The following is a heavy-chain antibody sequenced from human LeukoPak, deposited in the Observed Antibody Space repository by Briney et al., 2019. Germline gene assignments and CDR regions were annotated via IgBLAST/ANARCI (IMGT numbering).Heavy chain of an antibody. CDR3: ARGGYSYGLVY. CDR2: ISSTGSTI. V-gene: IGHV3-11*01. CDR1: GFTFSDYH. D-gene: IGHD5-18*01. Sequence: PGGSLRLSCAATGFTFSDYHMNWIRQAPGKGLEWISFISSTGSTILYADSVKGRFTVSRDNAKNSLYLQMNSLRAEDTAVYFCARGGYSYGLVYWGDGALVTVSS. J-gene: IGHJ4*01.